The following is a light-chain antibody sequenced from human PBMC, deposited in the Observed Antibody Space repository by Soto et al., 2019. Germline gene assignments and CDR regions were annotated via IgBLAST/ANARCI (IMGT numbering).Light chain of an antibody. J-gene: IGKJ4*01. CDR1: QSVSSF. Sequence: EIVLRQSPATLSLSPGERATLSCRASQSVSSFLAWYQQKPGQAPRLLIHDTSNRATGIPARFSGSGSGTDFTLTISSLEPEDFAVYYCQQRSNWPQLTFGGGTKVEIK. CDR2: DTS. V-gene: IGKV3-11*01. CDR3: QQRSNWPQLT.